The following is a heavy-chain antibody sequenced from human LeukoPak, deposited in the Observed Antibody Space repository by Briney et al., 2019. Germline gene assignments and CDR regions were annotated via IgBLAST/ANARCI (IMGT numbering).Heavy chain of an antibody. J-gene: IGHJ6*02. CDR2: INGDGSST. CDR1: GFTFSSYW. V-gene: IGHV3-74*01. CDR3: ARVNGLYYYGMDV. D-gene: IGHD2-8*01. Sequence: GGSLRLSCAASGFTFSSYWMHWVRQAPGKGLVWVSRINGDGSSTSYADSVKGRFTISRDNAKNTLYLQMNSLRAEDTAVYYCARVNGLYYYGMDVWGQGTTVTVSS.